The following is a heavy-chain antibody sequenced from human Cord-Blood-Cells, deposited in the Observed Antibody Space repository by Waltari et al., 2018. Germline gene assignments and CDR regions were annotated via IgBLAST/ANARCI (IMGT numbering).Heavy chain of an antibody. CDR3: AATYCGGDCYSGYAFDI. J-gene: IGHJ3*02. Sequence: EVQLLESGGGLVQPGGSLRLSCAASGFTFSSYAMSWVRQAPGKGLGWVSAISGSGGSTYYADSVKGRFTISRDNSKNTLYLQMNSLRAEDTAVYYCAATYCGGDCYSGYAFDIWGQGTMVTVSS. V-gene: IGHV3-23*01. CDR1: GFTFSSYA. CDR2: ISGSGGST. D-gene: IGHD2-21*02.